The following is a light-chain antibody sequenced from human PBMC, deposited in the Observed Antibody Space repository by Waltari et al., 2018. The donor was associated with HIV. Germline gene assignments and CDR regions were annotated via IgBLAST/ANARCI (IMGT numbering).Light chain of an antibody. CDR1: QSVSSSY. CDR2: GAS. J-gene: IGKJ2*01. Sequence: EIVLTQSPGTLSLSPGERATLSCRASQSVSSSYLAWYQQKPGQAPRLLIYGASSRATGIPDRFSGSGSGTDFTLTISRLEPEDFAVYYCHQYGSSYTFARGPSWRSN. CDR3: HQYGSSYT. V-gene: IGKV3-20*01.